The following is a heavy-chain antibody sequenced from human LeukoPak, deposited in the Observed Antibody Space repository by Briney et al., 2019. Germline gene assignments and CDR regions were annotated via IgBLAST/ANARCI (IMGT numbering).Heavy chain of an antibody. D-gene: IGHD3-10*01. Sequence: GGPLRLSCAASGFTFSTYSVNWVRQAPGKGLEWVSSITSSSNYIFYADSVKGRFTISRDNAKNSLYLQMNSLRAEDTAVYYCARGSWGVIISYYFDYWGQGTLVTVSS. CDR1: GFTFSTYS. CDR3: ARGSWGVIISYYFDY. J-gene: IGHJ4*02. CDR2: ITSSSNYI. V-gene: IGHV3-21*01.